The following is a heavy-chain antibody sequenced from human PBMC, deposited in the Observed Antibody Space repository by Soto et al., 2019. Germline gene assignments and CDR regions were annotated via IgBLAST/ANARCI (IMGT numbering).Heavy chain of an antibody. Sequence: QVQLVESGGGVVQPGRSLRLSCAASGFTLSDYAMHWVRQAPGKGLEWVAVISYDGTNKYYADSVKGRFTISRDSSKNTLYLQMNSLRAEDTAVYYCARDRGSSSSKGYFDYWGQGTLVTVSS. CDR3: ARDRGSSSSKGYFDY. J-gene: IGHJ4*02. CDR1: GFTLSDYA. V-gene: IGHV3-30-3*01. CDR2: ISYDGTNK. D-gene: IGHD6-6*01.